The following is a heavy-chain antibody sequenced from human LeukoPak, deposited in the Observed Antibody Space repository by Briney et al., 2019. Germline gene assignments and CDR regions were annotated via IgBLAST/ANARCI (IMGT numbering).Heavy chain of an antibody. D-gene: IGHD6-13*01. Sequence: PGGSLRLSCAASGFTFSIYWMHWVRQAPGKGLEWVSSISSSSSYIYYADSVKGRFTISRDNAKNSLYLQMNSLRAEDTAVYYCARDPRIAAAGIFDYWGQGTLVTVSS. CDR2: ISSSSSYI. V-gene: IGHV3-21*01. CDR1: GFTFSIYW. J-gene: IGHJ4*02. CDR3: ARDPRIAAAGIFDY.